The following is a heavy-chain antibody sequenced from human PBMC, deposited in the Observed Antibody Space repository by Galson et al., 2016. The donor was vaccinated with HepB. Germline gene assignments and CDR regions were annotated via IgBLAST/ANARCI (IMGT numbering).Heavy chain of an antibody. CDR1: GFSVSSNY. Sequence: SLRLSCAASGFSVSSNYMSWVRQAPGKGLQWVSVIFSGGSTYYADSVKGRFTISRENAKSTVYLQINSLRAEDTAVYYCVRGVAGCDYWGQGTLVTVSS. V-gene: IGHV3-53*01. J-gene: IGHJ4*02. CDR3: VRGVAGCDY. D-gene: IGHD6-19*01. CDR2: IFSGGST.